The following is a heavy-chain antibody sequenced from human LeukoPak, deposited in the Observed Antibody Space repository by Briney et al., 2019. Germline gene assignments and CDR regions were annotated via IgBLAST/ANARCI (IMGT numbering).Heavy chain of an antibody. CDR3: ARDNDYGDYVKRGYDY. V-gene: IGHV1-18*01. D-gene: IGHD4-17*01. CDR2: ISAYNGNT. CDR1: GYTFTSYG. Sequence: GASVKVSCKASGYTFTSYGISWVRQAPGQGIEWMGWISAYNGNTNYAQKLQGRVTMTTDTSTSTDYMELRSLRSDDTAVYFCARDNDYGDYVKRGYDYWGQGTLVTVSS. J-gene: IGHJ4*02.